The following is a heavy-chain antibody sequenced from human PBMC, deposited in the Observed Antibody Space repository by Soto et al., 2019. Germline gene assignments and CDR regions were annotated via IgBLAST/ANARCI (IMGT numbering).Heavy chain of an antibody. CDR3: AKDRRDGEYNSVYDF. CDR2: MSFDGTYK. V-gene: IGHV3-30*18. Sequence: QVQLAESGGVVVQPGRSLRLSCIGSGFRFSDYGMHWVRQAPGKGLEWVTMMSFDGTYKYSADSVKGRFIISRDNSKNTLYLQMNSLRAEDTAVYYCAKDRRDGEYNSVYDFWGQGTLVTVSS. D-gene: IGHD4-17*01. CDR1: GFRFSDYG. J-gene: IGHJ4*02.